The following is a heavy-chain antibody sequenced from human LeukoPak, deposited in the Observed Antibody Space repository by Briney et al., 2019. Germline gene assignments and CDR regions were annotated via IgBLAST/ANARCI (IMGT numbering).Heavy chain of an antibody. CDR2: ISAYNGNT. J-gene: IGHJ6*03. CDR1: GYTFTGYY. D-gene: IGHD3-22*01. Sequence: WASVKVSCKASGYTFTGYYMHWVRQAPGQGLEWMGWISAYNGNTNYAQKLQGRVTMTTDTSTSTAYMELRSLRSDDTAVYYCARTYYYDSSGYYTIGYYYYYMDVWGKGTTVTVSS. V-gene: IGHV1-18*04. CDR3: ARTYYYDSSGYYTIGYYYYYMDV.